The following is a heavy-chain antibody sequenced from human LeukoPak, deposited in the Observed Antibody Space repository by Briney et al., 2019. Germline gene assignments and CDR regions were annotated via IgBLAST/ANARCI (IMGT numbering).Heavy chain of an antibody. D-gene: IGHD6-13*01. CDR1: GFTFSSYG. CDR2: ISYDGSNK. Sequence: PGGSLRLSCAASGFTFSSYGMHWVRQAPGKGLEWVAVISYDGSNKYYADSVKGRFTISRDNSKNTLYLQMNSLRAEDTAVYYCAKDWGWGYIAAAGKGGYWGQGTLVTVSS. CDR3: AKDWGWGYIAAAGKGGY. V-gene: IGHV3-30*18. J-gene: IGHJ4*02.